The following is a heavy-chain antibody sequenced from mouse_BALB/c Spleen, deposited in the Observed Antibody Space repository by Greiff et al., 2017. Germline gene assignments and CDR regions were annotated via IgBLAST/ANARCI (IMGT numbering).Heavy chain of an antibody. CDR3: ARSGDGNYEGWDCDD. J-gene: IGHJ1*01. V-gene: IGHV1S56*01. CDR1: GYTFTRYD. Sequence: QVQLQQSGPELVKPGALVQLSCKASGYTFTRYDINWVKQRPGQGLEWIGWLYPGAGSTTYTENFTGKATLTADKSSSTAYMQLSSLTSENSAVYFCARSGDGNYEGWDCDDGGEGTTVTVSA. CDR2: LYPGAGST. D-gene: IGHD2-1*01.